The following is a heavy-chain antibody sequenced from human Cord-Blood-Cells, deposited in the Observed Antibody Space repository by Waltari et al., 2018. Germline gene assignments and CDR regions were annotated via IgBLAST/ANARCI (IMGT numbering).Heavy chain of an antibody. Sequence: QVQLVQSGAEVKKPGASVKVSCKASGYTFTSYDIHWVRQATGQGLEWMGWMNPNSGNTSYAQKFQGRVTITRNTSTSTAYMELSSLRSEDTAVYYCARGVYSSSSWFDPWGQGTLVTVSS. CDR3: ARGVYSSSSWFDP. V-gene: IGHV1-8*03. D-gene: IGHD6-6*01. J-gene: IGHJ5*02. CDR1: GYTFTSYD. CDR2: MNPNSGNT.